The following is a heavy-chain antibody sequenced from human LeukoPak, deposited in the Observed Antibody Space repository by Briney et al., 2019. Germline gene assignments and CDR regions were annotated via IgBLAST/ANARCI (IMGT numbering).Heavy chain of an antibody. V-gene: IGHV4-59*01. CDR1: GGSISSYY. Sequence: SSETLALTCTVSGGSISSYYWSWIRQPPGKGLDWIAYLFYSGSTDYNPSLESRVTISVDTSKNQFSLKLRSVTAADTAVYYCATVAVIRGVTYFDYWGQGTLVTVSS. D-gene: IGHD3-10*01. CDR3: ATVAVIRGVTYFDY. CDR2: LFYSGST. J-gene: IGHJ4*02.